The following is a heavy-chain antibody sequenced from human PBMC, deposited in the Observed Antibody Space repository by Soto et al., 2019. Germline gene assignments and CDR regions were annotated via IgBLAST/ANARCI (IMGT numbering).Heavy chain of an antibody. J-gene: IGHJ4*02. Sequence: SETLSLTCTVSGGSISTYYWSWIRQPPGKGLEYIGYINYSGTTKYNPSLKSRVTMSVDTSKDQFSLKVSSVTAADTAVYYCARDYYDTTHFFDYWGRGTLVTVSS. V-gene: IGHV4-59*01. CDR2: INYSGTT. CDR3: ARDYYDTTHFFDY. D-gene: IGHD3-22*01. CDR1: GGSISTYY.